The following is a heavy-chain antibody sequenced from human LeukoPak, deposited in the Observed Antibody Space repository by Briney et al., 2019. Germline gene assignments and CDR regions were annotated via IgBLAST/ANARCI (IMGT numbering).Heavy chain of an antibody. CDR1: GFTVSSNY. D-gene: IGHD3-22*01. J-gene: IGHJ4*02. CDR2: INWNGGST. CDR3: ARPYYYDSSGYSGVYYFDY. Sequence: GGSLRLSCAASGFTVSSNYMSSVRQAPGNGLEWVSGINWNGGSTGYADSVKGRFTISRDNAKNSLYLQMNSLRAEDAALYYCARPYYYDSSGYSGVYYFDYWGQGTLVTVSS. V-gene: IGHV3-20*04.